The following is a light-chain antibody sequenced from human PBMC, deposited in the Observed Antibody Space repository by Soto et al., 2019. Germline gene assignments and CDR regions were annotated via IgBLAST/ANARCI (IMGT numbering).Light chain of an antibody. CDR2: LNRDGSH. V-gene: IGLV4-69*01. CDR3: QTWDTVVV. Sequence: QSVLTQSPSASASLGASVKLTCTLSSGHSDYAIAWHQQQPDKGPRYLMKLNRDGSHNKGDGIPDRFSGSNSGAERYLIISSLQSDDEADDYCQTWDTVVVFGGGTKLTVL. J-gene: IGLJ2*01. CDR1: SGHSDYA.